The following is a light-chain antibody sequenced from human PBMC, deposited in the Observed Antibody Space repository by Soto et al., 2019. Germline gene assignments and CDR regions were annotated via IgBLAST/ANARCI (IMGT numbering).Light chain of an antibody. CDR3: QQRSNWPRGST. Sequence: IVMTQSPATLSVSPGERATLSCRASQSVRSNLAWYQQKPGQAPRLLIYDASNRATGIPARFSGSGSGTDFTLTISSLEPEDFAVYYCQQRSNWPRGSTFGQGTRLEIK. CDR1: QSVRSN. J-gene: IGKJ5*01. V-gene: IGKV3-11*01. CDR2: DAS.